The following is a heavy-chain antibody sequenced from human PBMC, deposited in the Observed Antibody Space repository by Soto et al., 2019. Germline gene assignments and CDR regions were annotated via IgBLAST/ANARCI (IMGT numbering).Heavy chain of an antibody. CDR3: ASTRDYFDY. CDR2: IYYSGSS. CDR1: GGSISTGGYY. D-gene: IGHD1-1*01. V-gene: IGHV4-31*03. J-gene: IGHJ4*02. Sequence: SSETLSLTCTVSGGSISTGGYYWSWIRQHPGKGLEWIGYIYYSGSSSYNLSLKGRLTISVDTSKNQFSLKLSSVTAADTAVYYCASTRDYFDYWGQGILVTAPQ.